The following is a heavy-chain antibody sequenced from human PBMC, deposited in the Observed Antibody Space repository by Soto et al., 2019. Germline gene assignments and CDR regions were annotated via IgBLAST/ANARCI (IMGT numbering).Heavy chain of an antibody. CDR3: AKGHPRRQQLTPFDY. Sequence: GGSLRLSCAASGFTFSSYAMSWVRQAPGKGLEWVSAISGSGGSTYYADSVKGRFTISRDNSKNTLYLQMNSLRAEDTAVYYYAKGHPRRQQLTPFDYWGQGTLVTVSS. V-gene: IGHV3-23*01. D-gene: IGHD6-13*01. CDR2: ISGSGGST. J-gene: IGHJ4*02. CDR1: GFTFSSYA.